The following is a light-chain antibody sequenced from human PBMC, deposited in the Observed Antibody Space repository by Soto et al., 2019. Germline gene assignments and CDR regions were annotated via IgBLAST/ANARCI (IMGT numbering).Light chain of an antibody. V-gene: IGKV3-20*01. Sequence: EILLTQSPATLSLSPGERATLSCRASQSVNSNSLAWYQQKPGQAPRLLIYGASSRATGISDRFSGSGSGADFTLTSSRLEPEDFAVYYCQQYDTSPQVMYTFGQGTKLEIK. CDR2: GAS. CDR1: QSVNSNS. J-gene: IGKJ2*01. CDR3: QQYDTSPQVMYT.